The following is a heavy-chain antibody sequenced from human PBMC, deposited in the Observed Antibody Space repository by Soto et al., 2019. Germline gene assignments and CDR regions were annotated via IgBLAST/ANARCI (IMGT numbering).Heavy chain of an antibody. D-gene: IGHD6-13*01. CDR3: ASGQQLVRNY. J-gene: IGHJ4*02. V-gene: IGHV4-59*01. Sequence: PSETLSLTCTVSGGSISSYYWHWIRQTPGKGMDWIGYMFYTGGTNYNPSLKNRVTISIDTSKSQFSLKLTSVTAADTAVYYCASGQQLVRNYWGQGTLVTVS. CDR1: GGSISSYY. CDR2: MFYTGGT.